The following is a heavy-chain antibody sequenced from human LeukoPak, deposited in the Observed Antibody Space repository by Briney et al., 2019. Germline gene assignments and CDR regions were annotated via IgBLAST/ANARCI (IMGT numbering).Heavy chain of an antibody. J-gene: IGHJ3*02. V-gene: IGHV4-38-2*01. D-gene: IGHD2-15*01. CDR1: GYSISSGYY. CDR3: ASTIVVDAFDI. Sequence: SETLSLTCAVSGYSISSGYYWGWIRQPPGKGLEWIGSIYHSGSTYYNPSLRSRVTISVDTSKKQFPLKLSSVTAADTAVYYCASTIVVDAFDIWGQGTMVTVSS. CDR2: IYHSGST.